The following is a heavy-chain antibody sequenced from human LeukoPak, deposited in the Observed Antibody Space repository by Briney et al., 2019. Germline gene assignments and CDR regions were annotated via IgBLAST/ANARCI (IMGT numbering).Heavy chain of an antibody. CDR1: GFTFSSYG. V-gene: IGHV3-23*01. D-gene: IGHD3-3*01. CDR3: AKTRTPVGASWFDP. Sequence: GRSLRLSCAASGFTFSSYGMHWVRQAPGKGLEWVSTISGSGDSTYYADSVKGRFTISRDSSNNTLYLQMNSLSAEDTAVYYCAKTRTPVGASWFDPWGQGTLVTVSS. CDR2: ISGSGDST. J-gene: IGHJ5*02.